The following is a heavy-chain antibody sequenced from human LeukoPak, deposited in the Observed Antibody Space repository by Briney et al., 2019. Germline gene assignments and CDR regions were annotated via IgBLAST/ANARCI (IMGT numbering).Heavy chain of an antibody. CDR3: TTEGYDYVWGSYRHFDY. V-gene: IGHV3-15*01. Sequence: GGSLRLSCAASGFTFSNAWMSWVRQAPGKGLEWVGRIKSKTDGGTTDYAAPVKGRFTISRDDSKNRLYLQMNSLKTEDTAVYYCTTEGYDYVWGSYRHFDYWGQGTLVTVSS. D-gene: IGHD3-16*02. J-gene: IGHJ4*02. CDR2: IKSKTDGGTT. CDR1: GFTFSNAW.